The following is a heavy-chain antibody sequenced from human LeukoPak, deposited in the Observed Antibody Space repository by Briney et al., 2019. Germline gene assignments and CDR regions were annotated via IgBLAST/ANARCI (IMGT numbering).Heavy chain of an antibody. CDR1: GYTFTSFG. V-gene: IGHV1-18*01. CDR2: ISAYNGKR. Sequence: GASVKVSCKASGYTFTSFGITWVRQAPGQGLEWMGWISAYNGKRNYAQKFHDRLIMTIDTSTNTAYMEMWSLRSDDTAVYYCARDLPFEGLLEWLLEYWGQGTLVTVSS. D-gene: IGHD3-3*01. CDR3: ARDLPFEGLLEWLLEY. J-gene: IGHJ1*01.